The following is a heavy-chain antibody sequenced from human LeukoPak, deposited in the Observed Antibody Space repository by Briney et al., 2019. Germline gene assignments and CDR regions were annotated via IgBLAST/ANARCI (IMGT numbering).Heavy chain of an antibody. CDR3: ARVASGSSGWSRRSFDI. D-gene: IGHD6-19*01. CDR1: GYTFTTYY. CDR2: ISPSGGGT. Sequence: ASVKVSCKASGYTFTTYYIQWVRQAPGQGLEWMGIISPSGGGTSYAQKFQGRVTMTSDMSTSTVYMEVSSLRSEDTAVHYCARVASGSSGWSRRSFDIWGQGTMVTVSS. J-gene: IGHJ3*02. V-gene: IGHV1-46*01.